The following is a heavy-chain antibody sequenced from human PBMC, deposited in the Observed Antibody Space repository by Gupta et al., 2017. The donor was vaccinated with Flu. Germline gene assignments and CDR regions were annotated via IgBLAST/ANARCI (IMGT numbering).Heavy chain of an antibody. V-gene: IGHV3-74*01. J-gene: IGHJ4*02. Sequence: EVQLVESGGGFVQPGGCLRLSCAAPGFTYTDYWRHWVRQAPGKGLVWVSRVNSDGSRTTYADSVEGLFTITRDNAKNTLFLPMNSLSAEDTSFSYCARGVRYTYGFDYWGQGALVTVSS. CDR1: GFTYTDYW. CDR2: VNSDGSRT. CDR3: ARGVRYTYGFDY. D-gene: IGHD5-18*01.